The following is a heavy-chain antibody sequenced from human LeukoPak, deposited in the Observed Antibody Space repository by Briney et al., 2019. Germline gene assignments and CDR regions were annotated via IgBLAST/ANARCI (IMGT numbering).Heavy chain of an antibody. V-gene: IGHV3-30-3*01. CDR1: GFTFNNYA. CDR3: AREGIVASSIAVAFDY. D-gene: IGHD6-19*01. CDR2: ISYDGSKK. J-gene: IGHJ4*02. Sequence: PGGSLRLSCAASGFTFNNYAMHWVRQAPGKGLEWVAVISYDGSKKYYADSVKGRFTISRDNSKNTLYLQMNSLRAEDTAVYYCAREGIVASSIAVAFDYWGQGTLVTVSS.